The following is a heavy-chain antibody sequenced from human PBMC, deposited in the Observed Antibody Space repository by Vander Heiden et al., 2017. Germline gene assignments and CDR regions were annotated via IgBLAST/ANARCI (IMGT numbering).Heavy chain of an antibody. V-gene: IGHV3-9*01. CDR3: TKDIRPGGADV. J-gene: IGHJ6*02. Sequence: EVQLAESGGGLVQRGRSLRLSCVWSCFSHGVHAMHWFLQAPGEGLEWVSGIGWNSAAVGYADSVKGRFTVSRDNAKNSLYLQMNSLRVEDTAFYYCTKDIRPGGADVWGQGTTVIVSS. CDR2: IGWNSAAV. CDR1: CFSHGVHA. D-gene: IGHD1-26*01.